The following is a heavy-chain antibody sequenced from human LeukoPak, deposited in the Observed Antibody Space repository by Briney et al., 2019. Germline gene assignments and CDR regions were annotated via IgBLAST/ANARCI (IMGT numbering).Heavy chain of an antibody. J-gene: IGHJ4*02. Sequence: GGSLRLSCAASGFTFSSYSMNWVRQAPGKGLEWVSYISSSSSTIYYADSVKGRFTISRDNAKNSLYLQMNSLRAEETGVYFCERDWSNDYWGQGTLVTVCS. CDR2: ISSSSSTI. D-gene: IGHD5/OR15-5a*01. CDR3: ERDWSNDY. CDR1: GFTFSSYS. V-gene: IGHV3-48*01.